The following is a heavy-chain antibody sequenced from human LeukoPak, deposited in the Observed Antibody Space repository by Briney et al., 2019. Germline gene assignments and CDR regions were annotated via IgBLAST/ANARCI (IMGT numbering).Heavy chain of an antibody. CDR2: ITTYNGNT. J-gene: IGHJ4*02. V-gene: IGHV1-18*01. CDR3: ARVNSGNYVDY. D-gene: IGHD1-26*01. CDR1: GYTFRDFG. Sequence: ASVKVSCKASGYTFRDFGISWVRQAPGQGLEWMGWITTYNGNTNYIQKLQGRVTMTTDTSTSTAYMELRSLRSDDTAVYYCARVNSGNYVDYWGQGTLVTVSS.